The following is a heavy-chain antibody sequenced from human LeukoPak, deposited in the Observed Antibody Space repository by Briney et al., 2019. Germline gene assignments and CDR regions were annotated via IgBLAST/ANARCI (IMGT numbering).Heavy chain of an antibody. Sequence: PSETLSLTCTVSGDSISTSSYYWGWIRQPPGKGLEWLGSIYYSGSTYYNPSLKSRVTISVDTSKNQCSLNLYSVTAADTAVFYCARSYYYDYRQIDYWGQGTLVTVSS. D-gene: IGHD3-22*01. CDR2: IYYSGST. V-gene: IGHV4-39*01. CDR3: ARSYYYDYRQIDY. CDR1: GDSISTSSYY. J-gene: IGHJ4*02.